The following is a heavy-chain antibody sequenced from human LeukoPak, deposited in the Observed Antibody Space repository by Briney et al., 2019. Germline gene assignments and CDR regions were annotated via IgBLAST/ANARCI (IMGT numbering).Heavy chain of an antibody. D-gene: IGHD4-17*01. CDR3: AKDPNGDYVGAFDS. Sequence: GGSLRLSCAASGFTFSSYVMSWVRQAPGKGLEWVSAITGSGSDTNYADSVKGRFTISRDNSKKTVYLQMNSLRAEDTAVYYCAKDPNGDYVGAFDSWGQGTLVTVSS. V-gene: IGHV3-23*01. J-gene: IGHJ3*02. CDR1: GFTFSSYV. CDR2: ITGSGSDT.